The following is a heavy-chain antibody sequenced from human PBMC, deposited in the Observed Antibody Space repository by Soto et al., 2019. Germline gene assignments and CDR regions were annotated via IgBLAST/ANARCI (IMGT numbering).Heavy chain of an antibody. D-gene: IGHD3-22*01. CDR2: MYYSRTT. CDR1: GDSMNSRTFY. Sequence: SETLSLTCSVSGDSMNSRTFYWGWIRQPPGKGLEWIGNMYYSRTTYFNPSLKSRVTISVDTPKNQFSLKLSSVTAADTAVYFCATTKYYYDSSGPYAIWGQGILVTVSS. V-gene: IGHV4-39*01. CDR3: ATTKYYYDSSGPYAI. J-gene: IGHJ4*02.